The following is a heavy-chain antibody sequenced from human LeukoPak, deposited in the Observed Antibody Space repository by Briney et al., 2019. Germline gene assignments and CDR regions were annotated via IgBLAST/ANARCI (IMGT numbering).Heavy chain of an antibody. CDR3: ATHLIAAAGEFDP. J-gene: IGHJ5*02. Sequence: PSETLSLTCAVSGESFSGYFWTWIRQPPGKGLEWIGESNHFGSTDYNPSLKSRVTISVDTSKKQFSLKLSSVTAADTAVYYCATHLIAAAGEFDPWGQGTLVTVSS. V-gene: IGHV4-34*01. CDR2: SNHFGST. D-gene: IGHD6-13*01. CDR1: GESFSGYF.